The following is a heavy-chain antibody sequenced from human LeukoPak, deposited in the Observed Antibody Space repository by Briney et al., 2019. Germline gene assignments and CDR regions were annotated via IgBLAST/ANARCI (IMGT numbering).Heavy chain of an antibody. CDR1: GFTFSSYS. CDR3: ARGSGSYPSYDY. J-gene: IGHJ4*02. CDR2: ISSSSSYI. D-gene: IGHD3-10*01. Sequence: PGRSLRLSCAASGFTFSSYSMNWVRQAPGKGLEWVSSISSSSSYIYHADSVKGRFTISRDNSKNTLYLQMNSLRAEDTAVYYCARGSGSYPSYDYWGQGTLVTVSS. V-gene: IGHV3-21*01.